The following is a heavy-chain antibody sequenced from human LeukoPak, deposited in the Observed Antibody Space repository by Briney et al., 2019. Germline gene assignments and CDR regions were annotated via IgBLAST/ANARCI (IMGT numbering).Heavy chain of an antibody. Sequence: ASVKVSCKASGYTFTSYDINRVRQATGQGLEWMGWMNPNSGNTGYAQKFQGRVTMTRNTSISTAYMELSSLRSEDTAVYYCARRAVVVVAAIDWYFDLWGRGTLVTVSS. CDR1: GYTFTSYD. CDR2: MNPNSGNT. D-gene: IGHD2-15*01. V-gene: IGHV1-8*01. CDR3: ARRAVVVVAAIDWYFDL. J-gene: IGHJ2*01.